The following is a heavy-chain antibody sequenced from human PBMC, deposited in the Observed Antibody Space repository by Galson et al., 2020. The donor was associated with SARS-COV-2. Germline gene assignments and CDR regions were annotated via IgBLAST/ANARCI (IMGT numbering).Heavy chain of an antibody. CDR2: IYYSGST. D-gene: IGHD3-3*01. Sequence: SQTLSLTCTVSGGSISSYYWSWIRQPPGKGLEWIGYIYYSGSTNYNPSLKSRVTISVDTSKNQFSLKLSSVTAADTAVYYCARSIYGMDVWGQGTTVTVSS. CDR1: GGSISSYY. V-gene: IGHV4-59*01. J-gene: IGHJ6*02. CDR3: ARSIYGMDV.